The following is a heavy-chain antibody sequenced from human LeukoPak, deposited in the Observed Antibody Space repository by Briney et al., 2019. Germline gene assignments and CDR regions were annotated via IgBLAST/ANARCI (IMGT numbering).Heavy chain of an antibody. CDR2: IYYSGST. CDR3: ARVGTYGSGSYLSWLDY. D-gene: IGHD3-10*01. V-gene: IGHV4-59*01. J-gene: IGHJ4*02. Sequence: PSESPSLTCTVSGGSISSYYWSWTRQPPGKGLEWIGYIYYSGSTNYNPSPKSRVTISVDTSKNQSSLKLRSVTAADTAVYYCARVGTYGSGSYLSWLDYWGQEPVLLVSS. CDR1: GGSISSYY.